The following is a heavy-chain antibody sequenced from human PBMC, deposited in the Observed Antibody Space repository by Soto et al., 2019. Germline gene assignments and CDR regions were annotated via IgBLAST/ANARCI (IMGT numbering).Heavy chain of an antibody. CDR1: GFTFSSYA. D-gene: IGHD6-25*01. CDR2: ISGSGGST. Sequence: GGSLRLSCAASGFTFSSYAMSWVRQAPGKGLEWVSAISGSGGSTYYADSVKGRFTISRDNSKNTLSLQMNSLGAEDTAVYYCAKPSAGLNQDFDYWGQGTLVTVSS. J-gene: IGHJ4*02. CDR3: AKPSAGLNQDFDY. V-gene: IGHV3-23*01.